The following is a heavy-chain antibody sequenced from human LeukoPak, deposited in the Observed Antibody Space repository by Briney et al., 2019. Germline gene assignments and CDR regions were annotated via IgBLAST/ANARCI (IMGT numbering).Heavy chain of an antibody. J-gene: IGHJ5*02. CDR1: GYTFTSYG. CDR2: ISAYNGDT. CDR3: ARVFYGDYNWFGP. D-gene: IGHD4-17*01. V-gene: IGHV1-18*01. Sequence: ASVKVSCKASGYTFTSYGISWVRQAPGQGLEWMGWISAYNGDTNYAQILQGRVTMTTDTSTSTAYMELRSLRSDDTAVYYCARVFYGDYNWFGPWGQGTLVTVSS.